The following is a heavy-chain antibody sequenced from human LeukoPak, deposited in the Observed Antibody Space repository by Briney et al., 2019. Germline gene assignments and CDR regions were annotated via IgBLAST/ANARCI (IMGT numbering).Heavy chain of an antibody. CDR2: ISYDGSNK. CDR1: GFTFSSYG. V-gene: IGHV3-30*18. D-gene: IGHD3-22*01. J-gene: IGHJ6*02. Sequence: GRSLRLSCAASGFTFSSYGMHWVRQAPGKGLEWVAVISYDGSNKYYADSVKGRFTISRDNSKNTLYLQMNSLRAEDTAVYYCAKDGGYDSSGYLYYYYHGMDVWGQGTTVTVSS. CDR3: AKDGGYDSSGYLYYYYHGMDV.